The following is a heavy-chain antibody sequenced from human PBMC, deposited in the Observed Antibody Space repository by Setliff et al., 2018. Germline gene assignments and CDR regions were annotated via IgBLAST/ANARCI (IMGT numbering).Heavy chain of an antibody. D-gene: IGHD5-12*01. CDR3: ARERGDIVTTTSYYYYLDV. CDR1: GYTFTNYV. J-gene: IGHJ6*03. CDR2: INAVSGNT. Sequence: AASVKVSCKASGYTFTNYVFHWVRQAPGQRLEWMGWINAVSGNTKYSQKFQGRVTITRDTSASTAYMELSSLRSEDTAVYYCARERGDIVTTTSYYYYLDVWGKGTTVTVSS. V-gene: IGHV1-3*01.